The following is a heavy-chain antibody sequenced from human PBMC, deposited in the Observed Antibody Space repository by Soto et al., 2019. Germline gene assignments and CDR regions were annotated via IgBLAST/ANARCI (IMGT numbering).Heavy chain of an antibody. J-gene: IGHJ4*02. CDR2: ISVYSGNT. Sequence: QVQLVQSGAEVKKPGASVKVSCKASGYTFASYGISWVRQAPGQGLEWMGWISVYSGNTYYAQNLQDRVTMTTDTSTSTGYTELRSLRSDXXXXYYCARDGTHYYGSGDYWGQGTLVTVS. CDR1: GYTFASYG. CDR3: ARDGTHYYGSGDY. V-gene: IGHV1-18*04. D-gene: IGHD3-10*01.